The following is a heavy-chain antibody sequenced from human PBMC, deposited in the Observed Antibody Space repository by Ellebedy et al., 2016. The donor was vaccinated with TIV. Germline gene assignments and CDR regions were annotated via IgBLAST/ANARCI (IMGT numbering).Heavy chain of an antibody. CDR1: GFTFSSHV. V-gene: IGHV3-21*01. J-gene: IGHJ4*02. CDR2: IGASGTDK. Sequence: PGGSLRLSCVASGFTFSSHVMNWVRQAPGKGLEWVSSIGASGTDKYYADSVKGRFTISRDNAKNSLYLHMDSLRAEDTAVFYCARDTAMNYWGLGTLVTVSS. CDR3: ARDTAMNY. D-gene: IGHD5-18*01.